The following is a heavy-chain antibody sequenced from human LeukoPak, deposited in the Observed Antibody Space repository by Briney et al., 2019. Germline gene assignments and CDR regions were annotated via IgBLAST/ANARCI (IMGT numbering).Heavy chain of an antibody. J-gene: IGHJ3*02. CDR2: IHYSGSI. CDR3: ARGDYCSSTSCYKVAFDM. CDR1: GGSISFYY. D-gene: IGHD2-2*02. Sequence: SETLSLTCTVSGGSISFYYWSWIRQSPGKGLEWIGNIHYSGSINYNPSLKSRVTISVDTSKNQFSLKLSSVTAADTAVYYCARGDYCSSTSCYKVAFDMWGQGTMVTVSS. V-gene: IGHV4-59*01.